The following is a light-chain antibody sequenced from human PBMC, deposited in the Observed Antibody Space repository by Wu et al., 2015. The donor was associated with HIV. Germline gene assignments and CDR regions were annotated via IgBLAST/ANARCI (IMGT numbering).Light chain of an antibody. CDR1: QSVSSSY. J-gene: IGKJ4*01. CDR2: GAS. Sequence: EIVLTQSPGTLSLSPGERATLSCRASQSVSSSYLAWYQQKPGQAPRLLIYGASSRATGIPDRFSGSGSGTDFTLTISRLEPEDFAVYYCQQYGSSLQLTFGGGTQGGDQT. V-gene: IGKV3-20*01. CDR3: QQYGSSLQLT.